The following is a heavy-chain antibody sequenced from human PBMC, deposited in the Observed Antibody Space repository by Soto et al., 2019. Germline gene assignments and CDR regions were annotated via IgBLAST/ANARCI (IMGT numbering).Heavy chain of an antibody. CDR3: ARAHRDGYNRKYNWFVP. V-gene: IGHV1-18*01. Sequence: ASVKVSCKASGYTFTSYGISWVRQAPGQGLEWMGWISAYNGNTNYAQKLQGRVTMTTDTSTSTAYMELRSLRSDDTAVYYCARAHRDGYNRKYNWFVPWGQGTLVTVSS. D-gene: IGHD5-12*01. CDR2: ISAYNGNT. J-gene: IGHJ5*02. CDR1: GYTFTSYG.